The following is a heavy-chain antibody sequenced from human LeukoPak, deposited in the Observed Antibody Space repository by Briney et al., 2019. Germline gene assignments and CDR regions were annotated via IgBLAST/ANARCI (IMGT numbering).Heavy chain of an antibody. D-gene: IGHD6-19*01. CDR1: GGTFSSYA. CDR3: ARDSSGWPSDY. V-gene: IGHV1-69*05. Sequence: GSSVKVSCKXSGGTFSSYAISWVRQAPGQGLEWMGRIIPIFGTANYAQKFQGRVTITTDESTSTAYMELSSLRSEDTAVYYCARDSSGWPSDYWGQGTQVTVSS. J-gene: IGHJ4*02. CDR2: IIPIFGTA.